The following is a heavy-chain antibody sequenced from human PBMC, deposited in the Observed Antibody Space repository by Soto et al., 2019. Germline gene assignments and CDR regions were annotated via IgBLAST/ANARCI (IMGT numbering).Heavy chain of an antibody. J-gene: IGHJ6*02. CDR3: AASIFYYGMDV. V-gene: IGHV5-51*01. CDR1: GYTFTNYW. Sequence: GESLKISFKGSGYTFTNYWIGWVRQMPGKGLEWMGIIYPGDSDTKYNPSFQGQVTISADKSITTTYLRWTSLKASDTAIYYCAASIFYYGMDVWGQGTTVTSP. CDR2: IYPGDSDT.